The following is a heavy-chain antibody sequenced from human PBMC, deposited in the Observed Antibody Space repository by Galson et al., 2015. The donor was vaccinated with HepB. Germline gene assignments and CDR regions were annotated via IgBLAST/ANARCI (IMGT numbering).Heavy chain of an antibody. V-gene: IGHV1-69*06. CDR2: IIPLFGTT. CDR3: ALAYCGGDCYSASAHYQHGLDV. CDR1: GGSFSSYS. Sequence: SVKVSCKASGGSFSSYSINWVRQAPGQGLEWVAGIIPLFGTTHYAPKFQGRVTITADTFTMTADMELSSLRSEDTAVYYCALAYCGGDCYSASAHYQHGLDVWGQGTTVTVSS. J-gene: IGHJ6*02. D-gene: IGHD2-21*02.